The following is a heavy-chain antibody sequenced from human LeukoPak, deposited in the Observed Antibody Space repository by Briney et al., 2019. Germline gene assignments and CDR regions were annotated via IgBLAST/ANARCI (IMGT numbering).Heavy chain of an antibody. D-gene: IGHD1-26*01. Sequence: PSETLSLTCTVSGGSISSYYWSWIRQPPGKGLEWIGYIYYSGSTNYNPSHKSRVTISVDTSKNQFSLKLSSVTAADTAVYYCARDSYSGYYYYGMDVWGQGTTVTVSS. CDR3: ARDSYSGYYYYGMDV. J-gene: IGHJ6*02. CDR1: GGSISSYY. V-gene: IGHV4-59*01. CDR2: IYYSGST.